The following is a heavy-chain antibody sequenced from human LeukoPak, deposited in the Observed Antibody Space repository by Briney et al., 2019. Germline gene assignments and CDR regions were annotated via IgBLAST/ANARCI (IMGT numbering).Heavy chain of an antibody. Sequence: PSETLSLTCTVSGGSISSYYWSWIRQPPGKGLEWIGYIYYSGTTNYNPSLKSRVTMSVDTSKNQFSLKLSSVTAADTAVYYCARDPPYYYDTSNWFDPWGQGTLVTVSS. CDR2: IYYSGTT. CDR3: ARDPPYYYDTSNWFDP. CDR1: GGSISSYY. V-gene: IGHV4-59*12. J-gene: IGHJ5*02. D-gene: IGHD3-22*01.